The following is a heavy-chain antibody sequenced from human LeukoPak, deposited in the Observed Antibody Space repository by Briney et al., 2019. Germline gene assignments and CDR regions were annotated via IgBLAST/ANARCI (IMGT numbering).Heavy chain of an antibody. Sequence: GGSLRLSCAASGFTFNNYAMNWVRQAPGKGLEWVSGVSSIGDSRYYADSVKGRFTISRDNSKNTLYLQMNSLRAEDTAVYSCARSPGNRGMAYYYDYGMDVWGQGTTVTVSS. J-gene: IGHJ6*02. CDR1: GFTFNNYA. V-gene: IGHV3-23*01. D-gene: IGHD5-18*01. CDR2: VSSIGDSR. CDR3: ARSPGNRGMAYYYDYGMDV.